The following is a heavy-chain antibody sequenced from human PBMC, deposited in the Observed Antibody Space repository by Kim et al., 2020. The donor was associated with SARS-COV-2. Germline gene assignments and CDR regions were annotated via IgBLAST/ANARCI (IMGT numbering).Heavy chain of an antibody. J-gene: IGHJ3*02. D-gene: IGHD5-12*01. CDR3: ATVSHSGYDLAGAFDI. V-gene: IGHV1-24*01. CDR1: GYTLTGLS. Sequence: ASVKVSCKVSGYTLTGLSMHGVREAPGKGLEWMGGFDPEDGETIYAQKFQGRVTMTEDTSTDTAYMELSSLRSEDTAVYYCATVSHSGYDLAGAFDIWGQGTMVTVSS. CDR2: FDPEDGET.